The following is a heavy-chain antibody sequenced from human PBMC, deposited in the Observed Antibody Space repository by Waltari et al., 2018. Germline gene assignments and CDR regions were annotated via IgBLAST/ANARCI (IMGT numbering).Heavy chain of an antibody. CDR1: GFTFSSYG. J-gene: IGHJ4*02. CDR2: IWYDGSNK. CDR3: ARDTSKAYCGGDCPFDY. V-gene: IGHV3-33*01. D-gene: IGHD2-21*02. Sequence: QVQLVESGGGVVQPGRSLRLSCAASGFTFSSYGMHWVRQAPGKGLAWVAVIWYDGSNKYYADSVKGRFTISRDNSKNTLYLQMNSLRAEDTAVYYCARDTSKAYCGGDCPFDYWGQGTLVTVSS.